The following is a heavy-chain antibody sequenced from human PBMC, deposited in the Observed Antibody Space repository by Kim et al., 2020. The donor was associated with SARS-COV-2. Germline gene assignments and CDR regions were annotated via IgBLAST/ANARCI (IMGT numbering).Heavy chain of an antibody. V-gene: IGHV3-30*04. Sequence: GGSLRLSCAASGFTFSSYAMHWVRQAPGKGLEWVAVISYDGSNKYYADSVKGRFTISRDNSKNTLYLQMNSLRAEDTAVYYCATGDYYDSSGYYYNFDYWGQGTLVTVSS. CDR2: ISYDGSNK. CDR1: GFTFSSYA. CDR3: ATGDYYDSSGYYYNFDY. D-gene: IGHD3-22*01. J-gene: IGHJ4*02.